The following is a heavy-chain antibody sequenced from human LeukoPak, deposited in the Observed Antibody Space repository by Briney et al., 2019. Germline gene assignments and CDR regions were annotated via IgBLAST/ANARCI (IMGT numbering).Heavy chain of an antibody. CDR2: IHYSGNT. V-gene: IGHV4-59*01. CDR1: GDSISSYY. D-gene: IGHD1-26*01. Sequence: SETLSLTCTVSGDSISSYYWSWIRQPPGTGLECIGYIHYSGNTNYNPSLKSRVSISVDTSNNQFSLKLSSVTAADTAVYYCARPGWVGATGAFHIWGQGTLVTVSS. CDR3: ARPGWVGATGAFHI. J-gene: IGHJ3*02.